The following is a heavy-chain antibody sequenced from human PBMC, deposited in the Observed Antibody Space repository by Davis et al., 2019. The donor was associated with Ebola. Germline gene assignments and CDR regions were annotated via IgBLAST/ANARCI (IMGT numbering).Heavy chain of an antibody. D-gene: IGHD2-2*01. J-gene: IGHJ3*01. V-gene: IGHV3-48*04. CDR3: VREATLTMRLVMGRTIGFEL. CDR2: ISSGGDPT. CDR1: RISLGRYA. Sequence: PGGSLTLSCAASRISLGRYAMNWVRLAPGKGLEWVSFISSGGDPTIYADSVKGRFSISRDNAKNPLYLQMYSLTVADTAVYYCVREATLTMRLVMGRTIGFELWGQGTTVTVSS.